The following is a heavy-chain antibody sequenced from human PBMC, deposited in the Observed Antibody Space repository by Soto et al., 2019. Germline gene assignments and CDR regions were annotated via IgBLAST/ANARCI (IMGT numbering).Heavy chain of an antibody. D-gene: IGHD1-26*01. Sequence: EVQLVESGGGLVQPGGSLRLSCAASGLTFSSYWMHWVRQAPGKGLVWVSRINTDGSSTTYADSVKGRFTISRDNTKNTLYLQMNSLRVEDTAVYYCARASGSNSHFDYWGQGTLVTVSA. CDR2: INTDGSST. CDR3: ARASGSNSHFDY. J-gene: IGHJ4*02. V-gene: IGHV3-74*01. CDR1: GLTFSSYW.